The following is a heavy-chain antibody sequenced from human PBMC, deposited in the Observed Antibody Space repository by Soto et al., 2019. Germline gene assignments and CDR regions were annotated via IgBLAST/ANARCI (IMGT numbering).Heavy chain of an antibody. Sequence: QVQLQESGPGLVKPSQTLSLTCTVSGGSISSGGYYWSWIRQHPGKGLEWIGYIYYSGSTYYNPSLKSRVTMTVDTSKNQFSLKLSSVTAADTAVYYCARSPEATVTAFDYWGQGTLVTVSS. CDR2: IYYSGST. D-gene: IGHD4-17*01. J-gene: IGHJ4*02. CDR3: ARSPEATVTAFDY. V-gene: IGHV4-31*03. CDR1: GGSISSGGYY.